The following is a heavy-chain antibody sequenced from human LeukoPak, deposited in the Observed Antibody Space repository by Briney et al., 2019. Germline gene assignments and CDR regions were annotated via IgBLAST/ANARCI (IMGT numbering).Heavy chain of an antibody. J-gene: IGHJ4*02. CDR3: AREGYYDFWSGPNIDY. Sequence: ASVKVSCKASGYTFTGYYMHWMRQAPEQGLEWMGWINPNSGGTNYAQKFQGRVTMTRDTSISTAYMELSRLRSDDTAVYYCAREGYYDFWSGPNIDYWGQGTLVTVSS. V-gene: IGHV1-2*02. D-gene: IGHD3-3*01. CDR2: INPNSGGT. CDR1: GYTFTGYY.